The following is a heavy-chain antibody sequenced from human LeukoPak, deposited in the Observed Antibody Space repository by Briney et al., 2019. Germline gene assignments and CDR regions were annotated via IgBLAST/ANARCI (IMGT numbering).Heavy chain of an antibody. J-gene: IGHJ4*02. CDR2: INPNSGGT. D-gene: IGHD5-12*01. CDR3: ARGNIVATIPFDY. Sequence: GASVKVSCKASGYTFTGYYMHWVRQAPGQGLEWMGRINPNSGGTNYAQKFQGRVTMTRDTSISTAYMELSRLRSDDTAVYYCARGNIVATIPFDYWRQGTLVTVSS. CDR1: GYTFTGYY. V-gene: IGHV1-2*06.